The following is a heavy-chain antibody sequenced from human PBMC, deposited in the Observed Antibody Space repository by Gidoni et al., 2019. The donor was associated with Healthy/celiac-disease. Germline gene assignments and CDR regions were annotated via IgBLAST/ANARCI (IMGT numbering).Heavy chain of an antibody. CDR2: ISSSSSYI. CDR3: ARGGGYDSWDGRAFDI. CDR1: GFTFRSYS. V-gene: IGHV3-21*01. J-gene: IGHJ3*02. D-gene: IGHD5-12*01. Sequence: EVQLVESGGGLVKPGGSLRLSCAASGFTFRSYSMNWVRQAPGKGLEWVSSISSSSSYIYYADSVKGRFTISRDNAKNSLYLQMNSLRAEDTAVYYCARGGGYDSWDGRAFDIWGQGTMVTVSS.